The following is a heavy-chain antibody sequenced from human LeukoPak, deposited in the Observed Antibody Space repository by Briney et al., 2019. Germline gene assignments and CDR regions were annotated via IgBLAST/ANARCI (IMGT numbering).Heavy chain of an antibody. V-gene: IGHV3-23*01. CDR1: GFTFSSYA. CDR3: AKDPSHEGTATDY. Sequence: QAGGSLRLSCAASGFTFSSYAMSWVRQAPGKGLEWVSAISGSGGSTYYADSVKGRFTISRDNSKNTLYLQMNSLRAEDTAVYYCAKDPSHEGTATDYWGQGTLVTVSS. CDR2: ISGSGGST. J-gene: IGHJ4*02.